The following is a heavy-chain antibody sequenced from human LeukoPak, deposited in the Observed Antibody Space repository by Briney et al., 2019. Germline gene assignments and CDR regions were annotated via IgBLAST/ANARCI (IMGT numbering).Heavy chain of an antibody. J-gene: IGHJ6*02. Sequence: ASVKVSCKASGYTFTSYDINWVRQATGQGLEWMGWMNPNSGNTGYAQKFQGRVTMTRNTSISTAYVELSSLRSEDTAVYYCARWGAYDFTSYYYYGMDVWGQGTTVTVSS. CDR1: GYTFTSYD. CDR3: ARWGAYDFTSYYYYGMDV. D-gene: IGHD3-3*01. V-gene: IGHV1-8*01. CDR2: MNPNSGNT.